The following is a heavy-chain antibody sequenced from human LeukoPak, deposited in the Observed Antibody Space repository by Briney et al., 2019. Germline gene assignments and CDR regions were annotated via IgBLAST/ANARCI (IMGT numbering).Heavy chain of an antibody. V-gene: IGHV3-9*03. CDR1: GFTFSSYG. D-gene: IGHD3-22*01. CDR2: ISWNSGNI. CDR3: AKGSTYYYGSSAWFDY. Sequence: PGGSLRLSCAASGFTFSSYGMSWVRQAPGKGLEWVSGISWNSGNIGYADSVKGRFTISRDNAKNSLYLQMNSLRAEDMALYYCAKGSTYYYGSSAWFDYWGQGTLVTVSS. J-gene: IGHJ4*02.